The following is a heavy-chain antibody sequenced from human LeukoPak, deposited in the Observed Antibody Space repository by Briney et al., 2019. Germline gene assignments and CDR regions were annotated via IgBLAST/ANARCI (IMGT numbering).Heavy chain of an antibody. Sequence: SETLSLTCAVYGGSFSGYYWSWIRQPPGKGLEWIGEINHSGSTNYNPSLKSRGTISVDTSKNQFSLKLSSVTAADTAVYYCARGLRGRIAAAGRAVARPREDYWGQGTLVTVSS. D-gene: IGHD6-13*01. CDR2: INHSGST. CDR1: GGSFSGYY. J-gene: IGHJ4*02. V-gene: IGHV4-34*01. CDR3: ARGLRGRIAAAGRAVARPREDY.